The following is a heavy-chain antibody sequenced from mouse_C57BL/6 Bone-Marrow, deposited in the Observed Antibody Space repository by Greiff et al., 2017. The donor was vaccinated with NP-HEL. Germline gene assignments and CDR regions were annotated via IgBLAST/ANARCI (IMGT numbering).Heavy chain of an antibody. D-gene: IGHD1-1*01. Sequence: EVMLVESGGGLVQPGGSLKLSCAASGFTFSDYYMYWVRQTPEKRLEWVAYISNGGGSTYYPDTVKGRFTISRDNAKNTLYLQMSRLKSEDTAMYYCARGGYGSRGGFAYWGQGTLVTVSA. CDR2: ISNGGGST. J-gene: IGHJ3*01. CDR3: ARGGYGSRGGFAY. CDR1: GFTFSDYY. V-gene: IGHV5-12*01.